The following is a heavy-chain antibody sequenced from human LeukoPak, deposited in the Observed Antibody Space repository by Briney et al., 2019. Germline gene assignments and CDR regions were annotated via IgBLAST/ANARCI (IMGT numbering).Heavy chain of an antibody. CDR2: ISSNGGST. Sequence: GGSLRLSCAASGFTFSSYAMHWVRQAPGKGLEYVSAISSNGGSTYYANSVKGRFTISRDNSKNTLYLQMNSLRAEDTAVYYCALGGVGNWFDPWGQGTLVTVSS. CDR1: GFTFSSYA. CDR3: ALGGVGNWFDP. V-gene: IGHV3-64*01. J-gene: IGHJ5*02.